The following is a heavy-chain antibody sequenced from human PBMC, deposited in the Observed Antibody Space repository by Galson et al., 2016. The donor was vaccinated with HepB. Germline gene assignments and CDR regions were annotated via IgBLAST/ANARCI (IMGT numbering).Heavy chain of an antibody. Sequence: SLRLSCAASGFTFSTYDMNWVRQAPGKGLEWVSSIGPTGSNEHSADSVKGRIAISRDNAKNSMYLQLNSLRDEDTAVYYCTRGGLQYYFDCWGQGALVTVSS. CDR3: TRGGLQYYFDC. V-gene: IGHV3-21*06. J-gene: IGHJ4*02. CDR1: GFTFSTYD. CDR2: IGPTGSNE. D-gene: IGHD4-11*01.